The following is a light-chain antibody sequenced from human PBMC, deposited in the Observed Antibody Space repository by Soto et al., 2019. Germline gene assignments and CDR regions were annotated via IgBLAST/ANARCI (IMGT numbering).Light chain of an antibody. J-gene: IGKJ1*01. CDR1: QGISSY. V-gene: IGKV1-8*01. CDR3: QQYYSYLPT. CDR2: AAS. Sequence: AIRMTQSPSSLSASTGDRVTITCRASQGISSYLAWYQQKPGKAPKLLIYAASTLQSGVPSRFSGSGSGTDFTLTISCLQSEDFATYYCQQYYSYLPTFVQGTKVEIK.